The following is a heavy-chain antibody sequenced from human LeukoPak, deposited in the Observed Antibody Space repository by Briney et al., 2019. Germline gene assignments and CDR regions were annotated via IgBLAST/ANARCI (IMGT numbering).Heavy chain of an antibody. D-gene: IGHD6-19*01. CDR3: ARGQRLVYYYYMDV. V-gene: IGHV4-34*01. Sequence: SETLSLTCAVYGGSFSGYYWGWIRQPPGKGLEWIGEINHSGSTNYNPSLKSRVTISVDTSKNQFSLKLSSVTAADTAVYYCARGQRLVYYYYMDVWGKGTTVTVSS. J-gene: IGHJ6*03. CDR2: INHSGST. CDR1: GGSFSGYY.